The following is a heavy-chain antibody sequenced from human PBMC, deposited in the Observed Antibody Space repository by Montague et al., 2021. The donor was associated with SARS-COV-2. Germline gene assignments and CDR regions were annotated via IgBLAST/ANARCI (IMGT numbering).Heavy chain of an antibody. Sequence: SETLSLTCTVSGGSISTYYWNWIRQFPGKGLEWIGYSDYSGSTNYNPSLQSRVIISVDRSKNQLSLKLSSVTAADTAMYYCARLPYDNSYGIDVWGQGTPVTVSS. CDR1: GGSISTYY. D-gene: IGHD3-9*01. CDR2: SDYSGST. V-gene: IGHV4-59*01. CDR3: ARLPYDNSYGIDV. J-gene: IGHJ6*02.